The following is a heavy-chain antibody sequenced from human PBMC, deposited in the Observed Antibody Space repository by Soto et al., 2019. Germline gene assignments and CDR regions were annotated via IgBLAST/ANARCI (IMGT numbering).Heavy chain of an antibody. J-gene: IGHJ6*02. Sequence: SDTLSLTCTVSGGSISSSNYHWGWIRQPPGKGLEWIGSMYYSGSTYYNPSLKSRVTISVDTSKNQFSLKLSSVTAADTALYYCARLNAGTTYYYYGMDVWGQGTTDTVSS. CDR1: GGSISSSNYH. V-gene: IGHV4-39*01. D-gene: IGHD1-7*01. CDR2: MYYSGST. CDR3: ARLNAGTTYYYYGMDV.